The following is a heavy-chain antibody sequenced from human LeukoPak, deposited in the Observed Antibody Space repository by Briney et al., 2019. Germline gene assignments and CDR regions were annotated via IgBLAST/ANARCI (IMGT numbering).Heavy chain of an antibody. Sequence: GASVKVSCKASGYTFTSYYIHWVRQAPGQGLEWMGIINPSGGSTSYAQRFQGRVTMTRDMSTSTVYMELSSLRSEDMAVYYCARVHHYFDIAFDYWGQGTLVTVSS. CDR1: GYTFTSYY. D-gene: IGHD3-22*01. CDR2: INPSGGST. J-gene: IGHJ4*02. CDR3: ARVHHYFDIAFDY. V-gene: IGHV1-46*01.